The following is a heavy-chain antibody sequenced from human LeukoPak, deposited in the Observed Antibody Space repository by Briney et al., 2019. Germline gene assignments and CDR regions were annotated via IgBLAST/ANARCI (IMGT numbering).Heavy chain of an antibody. D-gene: IGHD6-19*01. CDR2: INPSGGST. J-gene: IGHJ4*02. CDR3: ARVELDSSGLSY. V-gene: IGHV1-46*01. CDR1: GYTFTSYD. Sequence: GASVKVSCKASGYTFTSYDINWVRQAPGQGLEWMGIINPSGGSTSYAQKFQGRVTITADESTSTAYMELSSLRSEDTAVYYCARVELDSSGLSYWGQGTLVTVSS.